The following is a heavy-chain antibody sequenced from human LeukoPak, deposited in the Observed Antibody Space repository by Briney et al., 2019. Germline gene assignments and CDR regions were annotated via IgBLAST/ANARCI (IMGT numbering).Heavy chain of an antibody. CDR2: MNPNSGNT. J-gene: IGHJ5*02. Sequence: ASVKVSCKASGYTFTSYDINWVRQATGQGLEWMGWMNPNSGNTDYAQKFQGRFTITINTSISTAYMELSSLRSEDTAVYYCARDNSVGNNAWWFDPWGQGTLVTVSS. CDR1: GYTFTSYD. D-gene: IGHD1-26*01. CDR3: ARDNSVGNNAWWFDP. V-gene: IGHV1-8*03.